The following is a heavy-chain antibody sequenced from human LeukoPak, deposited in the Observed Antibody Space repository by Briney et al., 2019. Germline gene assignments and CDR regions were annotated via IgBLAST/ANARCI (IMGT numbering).Heavy chain of an antibody. CDR3: ARDCLYGGNSKSGLDY. V-gene: IGHV1-69*04. CDR2: IIPILGIA. D-gene: IGHD4-23*01. J-gene: IGHJ4*02. CDR1: GGTFSSYA. Sequence: ASVKVSCKASGGTFSSYAISWVRQAPGQGLEWMGRIIPILGIANYAQKFQGRVTITADKSTSTAYMELSSLRSEDTAVCYCARDCLYGGNSKSGLDYWGQGTLVTVSS.